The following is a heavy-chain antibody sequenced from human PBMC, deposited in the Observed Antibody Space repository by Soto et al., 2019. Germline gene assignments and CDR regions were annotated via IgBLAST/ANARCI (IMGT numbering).Heavy chain of an antibody. CDR2: INSDGSST. Sequence: SLRLSCAASGFPFGTYWMHWVRQVPGQGLVWVSRINSDGSSTIYADFVKGRFTISRDNAKNTLYLQMNSLRAEDTAVYYCVRDQYTYGLAVFNYWGQGTPVTVSS. CDR3: VRDQYTYGLAVFNY. V-gene: IGHV3-74*01. D-gene: IGHD2-8*02. J-gene: IGHJ4*02. CDR1: GFPFGTYW.